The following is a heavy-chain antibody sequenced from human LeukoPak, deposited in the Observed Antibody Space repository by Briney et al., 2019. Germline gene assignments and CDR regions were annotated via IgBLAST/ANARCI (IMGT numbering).Heavy chain of an antibody. D-gene: IGHD5-12*01. V-gene: IGHV4-39*07. CDR3: ARARASGSDAFDI. Sequence: GSLRLSCAVSGFPLSSYAMSWVRQAPGKGLEWIGSIYYSGSTCYNPSLKSRVTISVDTSKNQFSLKLSSVTAADTAVYYCARARASGSDAFDIWGQGTMVTVSS. CDR1: GFPLSSYA. CDR2: IYYSGST. J-gene: IGHJ3*02.